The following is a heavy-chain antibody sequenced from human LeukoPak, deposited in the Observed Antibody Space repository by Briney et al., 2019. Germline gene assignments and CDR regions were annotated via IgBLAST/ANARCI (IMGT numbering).Heavy chain of an antibody. J-gene: IGHJ6*03. V-gene: IGHV3-21*01. Sequence: KPGGSLRLSCAASGLTFSIHWMNWVRQAPGKGLEWVSSISSSSSYIYYADSVKGRFTISRDNAKNSLYLQMNSLRAEDTAVYYCARVSSNYYFYMDVWGKGTTVTISS. CDR2: ISSSSSYI. D-gene: IGHD2-15*01. CDR3: ARVSSNYYFYMDV. CDR1: GLTFSIHW.